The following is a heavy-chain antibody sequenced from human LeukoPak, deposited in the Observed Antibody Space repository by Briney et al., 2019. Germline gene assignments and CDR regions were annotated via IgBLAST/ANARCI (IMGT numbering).Heavy chain of an antibody. J-gene: IGHJ4*02. CDR2: IKEDGSVK. V-gene: IGHV3-7*03. D-gene: IGHD5-12*01. CDR3: ARDSTWRLDY. CDR1: GFTFSSHW. Sequence: GGSLRLSCTASGFTFSSHWMTWVRQPPGKGLEWMANIKEDGSVKYYVDSVKGRFSISRDNTKSALYLQMDSLRADDTAVYFCARDSTWRLDYWGQGTLITVSS.